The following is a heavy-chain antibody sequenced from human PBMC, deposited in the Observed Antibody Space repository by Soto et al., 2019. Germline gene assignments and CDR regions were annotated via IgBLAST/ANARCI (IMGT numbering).Heavy chain of an antibody. D-gene: IGHD5-12*01. Sequence: GGSQRVSCAAAGFTFSGYARHWVRQAPGKGLEWVAVISYDGSNKYYADSVKGRFTISRDNSKNTLYLQMNSLRAEDTAVYYCARDYYRFNSGYGFSMDVWGQGTTVTVSS. CDR1: GFTFSGYA. V-gene: IGHV3-30-3*01. CDR3: ARDYYRFNSGYGFSMDV. CDR2: ISYDGSNK. J-gene: IGHJ6*02.